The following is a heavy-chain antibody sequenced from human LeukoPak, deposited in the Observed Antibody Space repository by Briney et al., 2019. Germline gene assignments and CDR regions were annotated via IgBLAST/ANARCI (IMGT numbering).Heavy chain of an antibody. J-gene: IGHJ4*02. D-gene: IGHD3-10*01. CDR1: GFTFSSYS. CDR2: IRYDARNK. Sequence: GGSLRLSCAASGFTFSSYSMNWVRQAPGKGLEWVAFIRYDARNKYYADSVKGRFTISRDNSKNTLYLQMNSLRAEDTAVYYCAKDTVFYGSGIDYWGQGTLVTVSS. V-gene: IGHV3-30*02. CDR3: AKDTVFYGSGIDY.